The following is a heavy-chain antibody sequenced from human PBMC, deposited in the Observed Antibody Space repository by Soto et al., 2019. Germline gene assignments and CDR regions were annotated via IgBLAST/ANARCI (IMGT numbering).Heavy chain of an antibody. CDR1: GGSLSDYF. Sequence: QVQLQQWGAGLLKPSETLSLTCVVSGGSLSDYFWSWIRQPPGMALECYGEINHRGSINYNPSLKSRVTMSVDTSKNQFALTLNSVTAADTATYYCARGGISHWADFDYMDVWDRGTTVTVSS. CDR3: ARGGISHWADFDYMDV. D-gene: IGHD2-21*01. J-gene: IGHJ6*03. CDR2: INHRGSI. V-gene: IGHV4-34*01.